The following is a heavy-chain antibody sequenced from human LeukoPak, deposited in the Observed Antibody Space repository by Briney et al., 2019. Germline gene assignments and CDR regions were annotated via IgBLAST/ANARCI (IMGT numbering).Heavy chain of an antibody. Sequence: PGGSLRLSCAASGFTFSSYGMHWVRQAPGKGLEWVAVISYDGSNKYYADSVKGRFTISRDNSKNTLYLQMNSLRAEDTAVYYCAKLLSSSWPPGYYYYGMDVWGKGTTVTVSS. V-gene: IGHV3-30*18. D-gene: IGHD6-13*01. CDR3: AKLLSSSWPPGYYYYGMDV. J-gene: IGHJ6*04. CDR2: ISYDGSNK. CDR1: GFTFSSYG.